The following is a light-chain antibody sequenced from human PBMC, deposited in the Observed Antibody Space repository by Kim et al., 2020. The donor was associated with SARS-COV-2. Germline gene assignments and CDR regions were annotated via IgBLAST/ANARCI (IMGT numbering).Light chain of an antibody. J-gene: IGKJ4*01. CDR3: QQYDNLLT. CDR2: DAS. CDR1: QDISNY. Sequence: SASVGDRVTIPCQARQDISNYLNWYQQKPGKAPKLLIYDASNLETGVPSRFSGSGSGTDFTFTISSLQPEDIATYYCQQYDNLLTFGGGTKVDIK. V-gene: IGKV1-33*01.